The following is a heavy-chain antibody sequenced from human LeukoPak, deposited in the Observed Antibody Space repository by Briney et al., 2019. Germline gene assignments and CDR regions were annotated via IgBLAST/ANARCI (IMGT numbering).Heavy chain of an antibody. CDR2: MSPNSGNT. CDR3: AISSGWFGPQEYYFDY. Sequence: ASVKVSCKASGYTFTSYDINWVRQATGQGLEWMGWMSPNSGNTGYAQKFQGRVTMTRNTSISTAYMELSSLRSEDTAVYYCAISSGWFGPQEYYFDYWGQGTLVTVSS. CDR1: GYTFTSYD. V-gene: IGHV1-8*01. D-gene: IGHD6-19*01. J-gene: IGHJ4*02.